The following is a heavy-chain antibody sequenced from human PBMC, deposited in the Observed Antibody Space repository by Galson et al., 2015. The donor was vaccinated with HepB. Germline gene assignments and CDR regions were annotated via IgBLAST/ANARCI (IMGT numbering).Heavy chain of an antibody. D-gene: IGHD1-26*01. CDR1: GGTFSSYA. Sequence: SVKVSCKASGGTFSSYAISWVRQAPGQGLEWMGRIIPILGIANYAQKFQGRVTITADKSTSTAYMELSSLRSEDTAVYYCARRSGVTGPFQHWGQGTLVTVSS. J-gene: IGHJ1*01. CDR2: IIPILGIA. CDR3: ARRSGVTGPFQH. V-gene: IGHV1-69*04.